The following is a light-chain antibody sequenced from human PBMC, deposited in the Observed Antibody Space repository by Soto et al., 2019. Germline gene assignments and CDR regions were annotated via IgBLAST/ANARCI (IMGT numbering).Light chain of an antibody. CDR2: DAS. CDR3: QQRSNWLWT. V-gene: IGKV3-11*01. J-gene: IGKJ1*01. CDR1: QSVSSY. Sequence: EIVLTQSPATLSLSPGERAILSCRASQSVSSYLAWYQQKPGQAPRLLIYDASNRATGIPARFSGSGSGTDFTLTISSLEPEDFAVYYCQQRSNWLWTFGQGTKVEIK.